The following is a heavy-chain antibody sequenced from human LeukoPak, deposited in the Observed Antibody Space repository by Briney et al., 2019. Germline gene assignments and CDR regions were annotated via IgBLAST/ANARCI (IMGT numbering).Heavy chain of an antibody. CDR3: AKDYFTTE. CDR2: ISYDGSNK. Sequence: PGGSLRLSCAASGFTFSSYGMHWVRQAPGKGLEWVAVISYDGSNKYYADSVKGRFTISRDTSKNTLYLQINSLRAEDTAVYYCAKDYFTTEWGQGTLVTVSS. V-gene: IGHV3-30*18. D-gene: IGHD2/OR15-2a*01. J-gene: IGHJ4*02. CDR1: GFTFSSYG.